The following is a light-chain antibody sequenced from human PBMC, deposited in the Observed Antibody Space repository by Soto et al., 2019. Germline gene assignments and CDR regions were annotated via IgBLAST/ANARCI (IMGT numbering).Light chain of an antibody. J-gene: IGKJ1*01. CDR1: QSVSSSY. CDR3: QQYGSSPKT. V-gene: IGKV3-20*01. Sequence: EIVLTQSPGTLSLSPGERATISCRASQSVSSSYLAWYQQKPGQAPRLLIYGASSRATGIPDRFSSSGSGTDFTLTISRLEPEDFAVYYCQQYGSSPKTFGQGTKVDIK. CDR2: GAS.